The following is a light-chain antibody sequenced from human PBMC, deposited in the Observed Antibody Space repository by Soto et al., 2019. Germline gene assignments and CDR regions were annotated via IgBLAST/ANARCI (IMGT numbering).Light chain of an antibody. CDR1: ESVSSTS. J-gene: IGKJ1*01. CDR3: QQYDNSVWT. CDR2: GVS. V-gene: IGKV3-20*01. Sequence: EIVLTQSPGTLSLSPGERATLSCRASESVSSTSLAWYQQKPGQAPRLLMYGVSSRATGIPDRFSGSGSGTDFTLTINRLEPEDFVVYFCQQYDNSVWTFGQGTKV.